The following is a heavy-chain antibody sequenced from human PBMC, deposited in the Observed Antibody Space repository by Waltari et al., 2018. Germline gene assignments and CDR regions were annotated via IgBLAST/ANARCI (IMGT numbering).Heavy chain of an antibody. CDR3: ARVRSSSLTYYYYGMDV. J-gene: IGHJ6*02. CDR2: IYYRGSN. Sequence: QVQLQESGPGLVKPSETLSLPCTVSGGSISSHYWSWTRPPPGKGLEWIGYIYYRGSNNYNPSLKSRVTRSVDTSKNQSSLKLSSVTAADTAVYYCARVRSSSLTYYYYGMDVWGQGTTVTVSS. CDR1: GGSISSHY. V-gene: IGHV4-59*11. D-gene: IGHD6-13*01.